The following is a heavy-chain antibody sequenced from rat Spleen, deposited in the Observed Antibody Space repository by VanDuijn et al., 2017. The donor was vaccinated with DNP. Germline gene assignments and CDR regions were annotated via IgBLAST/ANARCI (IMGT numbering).Heavy chain of an antibody. J-gene: IGHJ3*01. D-gene: IGHD1-11*01. CDR3: TRVNYGGYYYVMDA. V-gene: IGHV5-25*01. CDR2: ISNTGDHT. Sequence: EVLLVESDGGLVQPGRSLKLSCAVSGFTFSDYYMAWVRQAPAKGLEWVASISNTGDHTYNSDSVKGRFSLSRDNAKSTLYLQINNLRSEDTATYYCTRVNYGGYYYVMDAWGQGTLVTVSS. CDR1: GFTFSDYY.